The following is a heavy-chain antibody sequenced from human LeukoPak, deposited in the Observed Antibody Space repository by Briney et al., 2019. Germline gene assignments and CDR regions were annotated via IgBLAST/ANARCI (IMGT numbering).Heavy chain of an antibody. CDR2: IDTSWST. J-gene: IGHJ3*02. D-gene: IGHD3-10*01. Sequence: PSETLSLTCTVSGGSISNYYWNWIRQPAGKGLEWIGRIDTSWSTNYNPSLNSRVTMSVDTSKNQFSLKVTSVTAADTAVYYCVRVCGSATNYRLCGFDIWGQGTVVTVSS. CDR1: GGSISNYY. CDR3: VRVCGSATNYRLCGFDI. V-gene: IGHV4-4*07.